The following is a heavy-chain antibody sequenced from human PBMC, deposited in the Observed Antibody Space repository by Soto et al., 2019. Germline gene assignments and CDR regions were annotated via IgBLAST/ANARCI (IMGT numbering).Heavy chain of an antibody. V-gene: IGHV1-69*13. CDR3: ARDPVGRLRYFDWLSGRDY. Sequence: SVKVSCKASGGTFSSYAISWVRQAPGQGLEWMGGIIPIFGTANYAQKFQGRVTITADESASTAYMELSSLRSEDTAVYYCARDPVGRLRYFDWLSGRDYWGQGTLVTVSS. CDR1: GGTFSSYA. D-gene: IGHD3-9*01. CDR2: IIPIFGTA. J-gene: IGHJ4*02.